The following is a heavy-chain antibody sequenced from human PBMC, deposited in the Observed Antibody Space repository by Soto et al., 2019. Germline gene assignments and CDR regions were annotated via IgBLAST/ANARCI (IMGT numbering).Heavy chain of an antibody. CDR1: GGSISSYY. V-gene: IGHV4-59*01. D-gene: IGHD6-13*01. CDR2: IYYSGST. Sequence: LSLTCTVSGGSISSYYWSWIRQPPGKGLEWIGYIYYSGSTNHNPSLKSRVTISVDTSKNQFSLKLSSVTAADTAVYYCATSPGYSSSWYYFDYWGQGTLVTVSS. CDR3: ATSPGYSSSWYYFDY. J-gene: IGHJ4*02.